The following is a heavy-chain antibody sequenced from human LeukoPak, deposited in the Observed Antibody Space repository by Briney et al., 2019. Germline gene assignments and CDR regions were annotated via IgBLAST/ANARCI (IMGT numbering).Heavy chain of an antibody. J-gene: IGHJ4*02. CDR1: GFTFSSYS. V-gene: IGHV3-48*01. D-gene: IGHD6-19*01. CDR2: ISSSSSTI. CDR3: ARSEQWLVRYFDY. Sequence: PGGSLRLSCAASGFTFSSYSMNWVRQAPGKGLEWDSYISSSSSTIYYADSVKGRFTISRDSAKNSLYLQMNSLRAEDTAVYYCARSEQWLVRYFDYWGQGTLVTVSS.